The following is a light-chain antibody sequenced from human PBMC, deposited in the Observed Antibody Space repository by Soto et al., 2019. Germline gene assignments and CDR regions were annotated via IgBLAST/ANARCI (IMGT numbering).Light chain of an antibody. CDR3: QQINSFPPT. Sequence: DIQMTQSPSSVSASVGDSVTITCRASRNIKTSLAWYQQRPGKGPELLIYDASTLQSGVPSRISGSGSGTEFTLTISRLHPEDSATFFCQQINSFPPTFGGGTKVAI. CDR1: RNIKTS. CDR2: DAS. J-gene: IGKJ4*01. V-gene: IGKV1-12*01.